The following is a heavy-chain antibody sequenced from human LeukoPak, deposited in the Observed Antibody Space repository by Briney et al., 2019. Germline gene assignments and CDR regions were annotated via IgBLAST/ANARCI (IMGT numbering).Heavy chain of an antibody. Sequence: GGSLRLSCAASGFTFSSYAMSWVRQAPGKGLEWVSAISGSGGSTYYADSVKGRFTISRDNSKNTLYLQMNSLRAKDTAVYYCAKDLYSSSWYDAFDIWGQGTMVTVSS. D-gene: IGHD6-13*01. V-gene: IGHV3-23*01. J-gene: IGHJ3*02. CDR1: GFTFSSYA. CDR2: ISGSGGST. CDR3: AKDLYSSSWYDAFDI.